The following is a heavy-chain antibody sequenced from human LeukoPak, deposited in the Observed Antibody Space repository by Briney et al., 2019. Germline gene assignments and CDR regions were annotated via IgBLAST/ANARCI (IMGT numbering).Heavy chain of an antibody. V-gene: IGHV3-48*03. CDR2: ISRSGRTI. CDR1: GFTFSSYE. CDR3: ARNDGFDY. D-gene: IGHD1-1*01. J-gene: IGHJ4*02. Sequence: GGSLRLSCAASGFTFSSYEMNWVPQAPGEGLEWVSYISRSGRTIYYADSVKGRFTISRDNAKNSLYLQMNSLRAEDTAVYYCARNDGFDYWGQGTLVTVSS.